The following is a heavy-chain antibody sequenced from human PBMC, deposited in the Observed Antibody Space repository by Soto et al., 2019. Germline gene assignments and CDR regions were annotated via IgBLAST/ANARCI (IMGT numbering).Heavy chain of an antibody. D-gene: IGHD2-15*01. J-gene: IGHJ4*02. V-gene: IGHV3-30*03. Sequence: QVQLVESGGGVVQPGRSLRLSCAASGFPFSSYGMHWVRQAPGKGLEWVAHISYDGSNKHYTDSVKGRFTISRDNSKNMLYLQMSSLRAEDTAVYYCAGGQSYFDYCGQGTRASASP. CDR2: ISYDGSNK. CDR1: GFPFSSYG. CDR3: AGGQSYFDY.